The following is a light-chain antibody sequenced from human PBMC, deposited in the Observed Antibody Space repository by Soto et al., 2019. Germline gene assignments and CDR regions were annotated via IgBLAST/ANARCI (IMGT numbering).Light chain of an antibody. J-gene: IGLJ2*01. CDR1: RSDVGNYNY. Sequence: QSVLTQPASVSGSPGQSITISCTGSRSDVGNYNYVSWYQQHPCKAPKLMIYEVSNRPSGVSNRFSGSKSGNTASLTISGLQAEDEADDYCSSYTSSSTQLFGGGTKVTVL. V-gene: IGLV2-14*01. CDR2: EVS. CDR3: SSYTSSSTQL.